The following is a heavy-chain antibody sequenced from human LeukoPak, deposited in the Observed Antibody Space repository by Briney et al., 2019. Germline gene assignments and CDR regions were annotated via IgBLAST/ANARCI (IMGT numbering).Heavy chain of an antibody. CDR1: GFTFSSYA. V-gene: IGHV3-23*01. CDR3: AKGPQCSSTSCFVRGSFDG. CDR2: ICGSGGST. Sequence: GGSLRLSCAASGFTFSSYAMGWVRQAPGKGLEWVSAICGSGGSTYYADSVKGRFTISRDNSKNTLYLQMNSLRAEDTAVYYCAKGPQCSSTSCFVRGSFDGWGQGTLVTVSS. J-gene: IGHJ4*02. D-gene: IGHD2-2*01.